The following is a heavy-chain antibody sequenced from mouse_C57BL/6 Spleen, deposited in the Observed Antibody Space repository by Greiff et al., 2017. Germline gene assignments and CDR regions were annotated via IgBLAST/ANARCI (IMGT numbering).Heavy chain of an antibody. V-gene: IGHV2-6*01. J-gene: IGHJ3*01. CDR3: ASGGGTGTFAY. CDR2: IWRVGST. D-gene: IGHD4-1*01. Sequence: VKLVESGPGLVAPSPSLSITCTVSGFSFTSYGVDWVRQSPGQGLEWLGVIWRVGSTNYNTALKSRLSISKDNSKSQVFLKMNSLQTDDTAMYYCASGGGTGTFAYWGQGTLVTVSA. CDR1: GFSFTSYG.